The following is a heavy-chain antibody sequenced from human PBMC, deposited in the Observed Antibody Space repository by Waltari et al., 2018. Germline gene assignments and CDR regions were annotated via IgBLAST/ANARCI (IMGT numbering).Heavy chain of an antibody. CDR2: VWHDGSYK. D-gene: IGHD2-8*02. Sequence: QVHLVESGGGVVQPGGSLRLSCAASGFSFNNYAMHWVRQAPGKGLEWGAVVWHDGSYKFYADSVKGRFTISRDNSKNTLYFQMNSLRAEDTAMYYCAKDGSASRLVRYYLDHWGPGTLVTVSS. CDR3: AKDGSASRLVRYYLDH. V-gene: IGHV3-33*06. CDR1: GFSFNNYA. J-gene: IGHJ4*02.